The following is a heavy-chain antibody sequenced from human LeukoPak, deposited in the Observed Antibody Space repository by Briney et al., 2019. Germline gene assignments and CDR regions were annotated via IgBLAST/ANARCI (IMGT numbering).Heavy chain of an antibody. CDR3: ARDGVVGAWTLYFDY. Sequence: PGGSLRLSCAASGFTFSSYSMNWVRQAPGKGLEWVSGINWNGGSTGYADSVKGRFTISRDNAKNSLYLQMNSLRAEDTALYYCARDGVVGAWTLYFDYWGQGTLVTVSS. D-gene: IGHD2-15*01. CDR1: GFTFSSYS. CDR2: INWNGGST. V-gene: IGHV3-20*04. J-gene: IGHJ4*02.